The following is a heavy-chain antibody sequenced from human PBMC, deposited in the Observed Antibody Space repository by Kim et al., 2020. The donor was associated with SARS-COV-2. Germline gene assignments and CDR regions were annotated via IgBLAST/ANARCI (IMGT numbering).Heavy chain of an antibody. Sequence: SGPTLVTPTETLTLTCTFSGFSLSTRSMCVSWIRQPPGKALEWLARIDWDNDKYSSTSLKTRLTISKDTSKNQVVLRLTNMDPVDTGTYYCARIVRRGHGDYSFDYWGQGTLVTVSS. D-gene: IGHD4-17*01. CDR1: GFSLSTRSMC. J-gene: IGHJ4*02. V-gene: IGHV2-70*11. CDR2: IDWDNDK. CDR3: ARIVRRGHGDYSFDY.